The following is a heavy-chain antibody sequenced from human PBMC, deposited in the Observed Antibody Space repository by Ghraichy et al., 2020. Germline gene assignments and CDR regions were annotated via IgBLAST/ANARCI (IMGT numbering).Heavy chain of an antibody. CDR1: GFTFNNYA. V-gene: IGHV3-23*01. CDR3: VKAKYSSGWLKGS. D-gene: IGHD6-19*01. CDR2: ISGSGGTT. J-gene: IGHJ5*02. Sequence: GGSLRLSCAASGFTFNNYAMSWVRQTTGKGLEWVSGISGSGGTTYYAKSVKGRFTISRDNSRNTLYLKMNSLRAEDSAVYYCVKAKYSSGWLKGSWGQGTLVTVSS.